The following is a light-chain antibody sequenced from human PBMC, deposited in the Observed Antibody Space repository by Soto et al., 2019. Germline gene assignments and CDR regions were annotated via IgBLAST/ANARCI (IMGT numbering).Light chain of an antibody. Sequence: QAAQTHPASVSWSPGHSIAISCTGTSSDVGAYNYVSWYQHHPGKVPKLLIYEVTNRPSGVSDRFSGSKSGNTASLTISGLQAEDEADYYCSSKRDSSTLFVFGTGTKVTVL. V-gene: IGLV2-14*01. CDR3: SSKRDSSTLFV. CDR1: SSDVGAYNY. J-gene: IGLJ1*01. CDR2: EVT.